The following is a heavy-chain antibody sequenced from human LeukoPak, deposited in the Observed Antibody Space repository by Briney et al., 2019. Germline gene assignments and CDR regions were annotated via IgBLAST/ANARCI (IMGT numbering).Heavy chain of an antibody. CDR1: GGSISSGDYY. Sequence: SETLSLTCTVSGGSISSGDYYWSWIRQPPGKGLEWIGYIYYGGSTYYNPSVKSRVTISVDTSKNQSSLKLSSVTAADTAVYYCARVGYYDSSGYSHAFDIWGQGTMVTVSS. CDR2: IYYGGST. J-gene: IGHJ3*02. D-gene: IGHD3-22*01. V-gene: IGHV4-30-4*01. CDR3: ARVGYYDSSGYSHAFDI.